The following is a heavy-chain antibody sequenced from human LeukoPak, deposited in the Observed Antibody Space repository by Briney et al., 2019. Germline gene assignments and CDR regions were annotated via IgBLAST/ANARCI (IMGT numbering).Heavy chain of an antibody. D-gene: IGHD3-16*02. CDR2: IKQDESEK. V-gene: IGHV3-7*01. CDR3: AREGGVIVLDY. J-gene: IGHJ4*02. CDR1: GFTFSSYR. Sequence: GGSLRLSCAAWGFTFSSYRMSWPRQAPGKAREWVANIKQDESEKYYVDSVKGRFTISRDNAKNSLYLQMNSLRAEDTAVYYCAREGGVIVLDYWGQGALVTVSS.